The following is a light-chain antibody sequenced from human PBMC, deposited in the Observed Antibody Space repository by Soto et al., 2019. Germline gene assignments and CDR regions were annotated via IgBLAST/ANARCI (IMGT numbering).Light chain of an antibody. V-gene: IGLV2-14*01. Sequence: QCVPTQPDSVSGSPGQSITISCTGTISDVGGYNYVSWYQQHPGKAPKLMIYEVSNRPSGVPNRFSGSKSGNTASLTISGLQAEDEANFYCRSYTSSSTYVFGTGTKVTVL. CDR3: RSYTSSSTYV. CDR2: EVS. CDR1: ISDVGGYNY. J-gene: IGLJ1*01.